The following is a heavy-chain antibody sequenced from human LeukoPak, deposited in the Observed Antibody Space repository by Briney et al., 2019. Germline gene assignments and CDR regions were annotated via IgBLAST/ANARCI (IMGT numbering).Heavy chain of an antibody. CDR3: AGDYDILTCYIYPFDY. V-gene: IGHV3-23*01. CDR1: GFTFSSYA. D-gene: IGHD3-9*01. Sequence: PGGSLRLSCAASGFTFSSYAMSWVRQAPGKGLEWVSAISGSGGSTYYADSVKGRFTISRDNSKNTLYLQMNSLRAEDTAVYYCAGDYDILTCYIYPFDYWGQGTLVTVSS. CDR2: ISGSGGST. J-gene: IGHJ4*02.